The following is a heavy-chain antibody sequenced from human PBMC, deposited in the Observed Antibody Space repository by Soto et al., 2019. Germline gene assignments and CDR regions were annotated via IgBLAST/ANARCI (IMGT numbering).Heavy chain of an antibody. J-gene: IGHJ4*02. V-gene: IGHV3-48*01. D-gene: IGHD3-3*01. Sequence: GSLRLSCAASGFTFSSYSMNWVRQAPGKGLEWVSYISSSSSTIYYADSVKGRFTISRDNAKNSLYLQMNSLRAEDTAVYYCASESYDDAGYLGQGTLVTVS. CDR1: GFTFSSYS. CDR3: ASESYDDAGY. CDR2: ISSSSSTI.